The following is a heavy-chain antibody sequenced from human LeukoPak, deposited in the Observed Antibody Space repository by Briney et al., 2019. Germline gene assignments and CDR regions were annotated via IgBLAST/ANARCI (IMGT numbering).Heavy chain of an antibody. CDR1: GFTFSRYW. J-gene: IGHJ3*02. CDR2: IKQDESEK. D-gene: IGHD6-19*01. V-gene: IGHV3-7*03. Sequence: GGSLRLSCAASGFTFSRYWITWVRQAPGKGLEWVANIKQDESEKYYVDSVKGRFTISRDNAKNSLYLQMNSLRAEDTAVYYCARGLAVTARGSFDIWGHGTMVTVSS. CDR3: ARGLAVTARGSFDI.